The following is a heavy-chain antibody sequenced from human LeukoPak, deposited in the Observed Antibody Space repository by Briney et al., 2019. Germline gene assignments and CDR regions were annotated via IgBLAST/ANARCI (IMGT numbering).Heavy chain of an antibody. CDR1: GFTFSNYG. CDR2: ISSSGTRT. V-gene: IGHV3-23*01. CDR3: AKGLGVGVYEAFDI. D-gene: IGHD3-3*01. Sequence: GGSLRLSCAASGFTFSNYGLHWVRQAPGKGLEWVSSISSSGTRTYYADSVKGRFTISRDNSKNTLYLQMNSLRAEDTAVYYCAKGLGVGVYEAFDIWGQGTMVTVSS. J-gene: IGHJ3*02.